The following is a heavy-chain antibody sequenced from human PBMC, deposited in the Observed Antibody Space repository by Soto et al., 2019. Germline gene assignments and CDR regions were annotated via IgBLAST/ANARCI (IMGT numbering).Heavy chain of an antibody. D-gene: IGHD3-10*01. Sequence: QVQLVQSGTEVKKPGSSVKVSCKASGDTFSFYTINWVRQAPGLGLEWVGRINPIVSMTNYAQKFPGRVSTTAEKSTSTAYMELRSLTSDDTAMYFCAASYGSGYRAFDYWGKGALVIVSS. J-gene: IGHJ4*02. CDR3: AASYGSGYRAFDY. CDR1: GDTFSFYT. CDR2: INPIVSMT. V-gene: IGHV1-69*02.